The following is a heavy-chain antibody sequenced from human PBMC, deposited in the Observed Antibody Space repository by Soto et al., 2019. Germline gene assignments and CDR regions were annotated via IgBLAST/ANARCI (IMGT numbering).Heavy chain of an antibody. J-gene: IGHJ1*01. Sequence: GASVKVSCKASGYTFSSYSMNWVRQAPGKGLEWVSSISSSSSYIYYADSVKGRFTISRDNAKNSLYLQMNSLRAEDTAVYYCARDLNPSGWYEWAEYFQHWGQGTRVTVSS. D-gene: IGHD6-19*01. CDR1: GYTFSSYS. V-gene: IGHV3-21*01. CDR2: ISSSSSYI. CDR3: ARDLNPSGWYEWAEYFQH.